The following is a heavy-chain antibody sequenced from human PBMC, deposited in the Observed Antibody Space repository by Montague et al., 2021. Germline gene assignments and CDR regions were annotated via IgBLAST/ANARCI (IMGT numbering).Heavy chain of an antibody. Sequence: NEYAVSVSSRITINPDTSKNQFSLQVNSVTPEDTAVYYCARGADRYYLYGVDVWGQGITVTVSS. CDR2: N. V-gene: IGHV6-1*01. CDR3: ARGADRYYLYGVDV. D-gene: IGHD6-19*01. J-gene: IGHJ6*02.